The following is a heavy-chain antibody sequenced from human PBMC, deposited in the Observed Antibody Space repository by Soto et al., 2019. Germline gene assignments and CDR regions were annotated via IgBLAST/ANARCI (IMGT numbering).Heavy chain of an antibody. J-gene: IGHJ4*02. CDR3: AKAMVRGVTATFDY. CDR2: ISWNSGSI. V-gene: IGHV3-9*01. D-gene: IGHD3-10*01. Sequence: EVQLVESGGGLVQPGRSLRLSCAASGFTLDDYAMHWVRQAPGKGLEWVSGISWNSGSIGYADSVKGRFTISRDNAKNSLYLQMNSLRAEDTALYYCAKAMVRGVTATFDYWGQGTLVTVSS. CDR1: GFTLDDYA.